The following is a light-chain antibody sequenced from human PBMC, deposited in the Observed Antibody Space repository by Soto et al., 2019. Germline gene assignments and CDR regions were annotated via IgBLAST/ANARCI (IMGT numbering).Light chain of an antibody. V-gene: IGKV1-39*01. CDR2: AAS. Sequence: DIQMTQSPSSLSASVGDRVTITCRASQSISSYLNWYQQKPGKAPKLLIYAASSLESGVPSRFSGSGSGTEFTPTISSLQPDDFATYYCQQDNSYPWTFGQGTKVDIK. CDR3: QQDNSYPWT. J-gene: IGKJ1*01. CDR1: QSISSY.